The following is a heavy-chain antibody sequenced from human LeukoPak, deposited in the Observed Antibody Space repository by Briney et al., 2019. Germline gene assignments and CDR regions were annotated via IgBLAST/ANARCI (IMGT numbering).Heavy chain of an antibody. CDR3: ARGKYDSGGYYLDY. CDR1: GESFSGYY. CDR2: INHSGTT. D-gene: IGHD3-22*01. J-gene: IGHJ4*02. Sequence: SETLSLTCAVYGESFSGYYWSWIRQPPGKGLTWIGEINHSGTTNYNPSRKSRVTISLDTSKSQFSLMLSSVTAADTAVYYCARGKYDSGGYYLDYWGQGTLVTVSS. V-gene: IGHV4-34*01.